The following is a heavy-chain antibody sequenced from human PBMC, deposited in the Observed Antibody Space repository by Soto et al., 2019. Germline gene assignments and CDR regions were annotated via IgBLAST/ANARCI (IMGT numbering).Heavy chain of an antibody. CDR2: IYWDDSK. CDR1: GFSLSTSEVG. J-gene: IGHJ4*02. Sequence: SGPTLVNPTQTLTVTCTFSGFSLSTSEVGVGWIRQPPGKALEWLTVIYWDDSKEYSPSLQRRLTITKDTSKNQVVLTMTDMDPVDTATYYCARRRGGTYSHFSLWGQGALVTVSS. V-gene: IGHV2-5*02. CDR3: ARRRGGTYSHFSL. D-gene: IGHD3-3*02.